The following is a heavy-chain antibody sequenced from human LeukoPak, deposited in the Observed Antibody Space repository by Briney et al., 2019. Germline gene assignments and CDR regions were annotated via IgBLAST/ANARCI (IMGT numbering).Heavy chain of an antibody. D-gene: IGHD2-2*02. CDR3: ARDSCSSTSCYKELDY. CDR2: IYYSGST. CDR1: GGSISSSSYY. J-gene: IGHJ4*02. V-gene: IGHV4-39*07. Sequence: PSETLSLTCTVSGGSISSSSYYWGWIRQPPGKGLEWIGSIYYSGSTYYNPSLKSRVTISVDTSKNQFSLKLSSVTAADTAVYYCARDSCSSTSCYKELDYWGQGTLVTVFS.